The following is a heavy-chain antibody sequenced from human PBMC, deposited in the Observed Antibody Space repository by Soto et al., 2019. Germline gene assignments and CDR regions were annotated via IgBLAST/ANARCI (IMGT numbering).Heavy chain of an antibody. J-gene: IGHJ4*02. V-gene: IGHV3-30*18. CDR2: ISYDGSNK. D-gene: IGHD3-22*01. CDR3: AKELDYDSSGYYDTPFDY. CDR1: GFTFSSYG. Sequence: GGSLRLSCAASGFTFSSYGMHWVRQAPGKGLEWVAVISYDGSNKYYADSVKGRFTVSRDNSKNTLYLQMNSLRAEDTAVYYCAKELDYDSSGYYDTPFDYWGQGTLVTVSS.